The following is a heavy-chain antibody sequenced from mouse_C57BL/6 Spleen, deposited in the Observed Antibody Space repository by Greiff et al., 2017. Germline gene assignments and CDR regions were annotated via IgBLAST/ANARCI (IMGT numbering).Heavy chain of an antibody. CDR2: IDPSDSET. J-gene: IGHJ1*03. CDR3: ARGDYYGSSSYWYFDV. CDR1: GYTFTSYW. V-gene: IGHV1-52*01. Sequence: QVQLKQPGAELVRPGSSVKLSCKASGYTFTSYWMHWVKQRPIQGLEWIGNIDPSDSETHYNQKFKDKATLTVDKSSSTAYMQLSSLTSEDSAVYYCARGDYYGSSSYWYFDVWGTGTTVTVSS. D-gene: IGHD1-1*01.